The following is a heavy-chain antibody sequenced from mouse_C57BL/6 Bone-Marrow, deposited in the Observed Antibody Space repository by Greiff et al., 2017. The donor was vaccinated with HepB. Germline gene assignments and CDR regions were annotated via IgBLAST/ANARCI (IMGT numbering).Heavy chain of an antibody. D-gene: IGHD2-4*01. V-gene: IGHV1-15*01. CDR1: GYTFTDYE. J-gene: IGHJ2*01. Sequence: QVQLKQSGAELVRPGASVTLSCKASGYTFTDYEMHWVKQTPVHGLEWIGAIDPETGGTAYNQKFKGKAILTADKSSSTAYMELRSLTSEDSAVYYCTKDDYDRYYFDYWGQGTTLTVSS. CDR2: IDPETGGT. CDR3: TKDDYDRYYFDY.